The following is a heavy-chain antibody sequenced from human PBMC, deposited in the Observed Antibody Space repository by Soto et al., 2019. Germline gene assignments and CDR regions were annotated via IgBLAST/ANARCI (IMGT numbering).Heavy chain of an antibody. CDR3: ARGLGYSYVRADAFDI. V-gene: IGHV3-21*04. D-gene: IGHD5-18*01. J-gene: IGHJ3*02. CDR1: GFTFSSYS. CDR2: ISSSSSSYI. Sequence: PGGSLRLSCAASGFTFSSYSMNWVRQAPGKGLEWVSSISSSSSSYIYYADSVKGRFTISRDNAKNSLYLQMNSLRSEDTAVYYCARGLGYSYVRADAFDIWGQGTMVTVSS.